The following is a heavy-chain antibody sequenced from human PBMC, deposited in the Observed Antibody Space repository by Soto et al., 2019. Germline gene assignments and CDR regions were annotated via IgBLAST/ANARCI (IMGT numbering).Heavy chain of an antibody. D-gene: IGHD6-13*01. CDR1: GYTFTSYG. CDR3: ARDVERAAAGTDAFDI. Sequence: GASVKVSCKASGYTFTSYGISWVRQAPGQGLEWMGWISAYNGNTNYAQKLQGRVTMTTDTSTSTAYMELRSLRSDDTAVYYCARDVERAAAGTDAFDIWGQGTMVTVSS. CDR2: ISAYNGNT. V-gene: IGHV1-18*01. J-gene: IGHJ3*02.